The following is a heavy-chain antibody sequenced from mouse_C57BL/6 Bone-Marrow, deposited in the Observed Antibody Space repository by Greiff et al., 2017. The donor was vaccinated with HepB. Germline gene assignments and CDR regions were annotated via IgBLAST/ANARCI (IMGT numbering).Heavy chain of an antibody. V-gene: IGHV1-59*01. CDR2: IDPSDSET. D-gene: IGHD1-1*01. J-gene: IGHJ3*01. CDR3: ARGVYCYGSPSVAY. Sequence: QVQLQQSGPQLVWPGASVKVSCKASGYSFTTYWMHWVRQRPGQGLEWIGMIDPSDSETKLNHKFEDKATLTVDRSSSTVYVQLTRPTSEDSSIYYCARGVYCYGSPSVAYWGQGTLVTVSA. CDR1: GYSFTTYW.